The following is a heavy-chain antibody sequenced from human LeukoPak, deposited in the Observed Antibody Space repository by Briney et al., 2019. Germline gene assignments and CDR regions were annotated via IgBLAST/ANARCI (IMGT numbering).Heavy chain of an antibody. CDR1: GFTFSSYS. V-gene: IGHV3-21*01. J-gene: IGHJ4*02. CDR3: ARDLYSGQPFDY. Sequence: PGGSLRLSCAASGFTFSSYSMNWVRQAPGKGLEWVSSISSSSSYIYYADSVKGRFTISRDNAKNSLYLQMNSLRAEDTAVYYCARDLYSGQPFDYWGQGTLVTVSS. D-gene: IGHD6-25*01. CDR2: ISSSSSYI.